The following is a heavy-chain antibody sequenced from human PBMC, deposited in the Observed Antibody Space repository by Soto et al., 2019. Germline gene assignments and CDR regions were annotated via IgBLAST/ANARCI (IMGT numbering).Heavy chain of an antibody. Sequence: QVQLVESGGGVVQPGRSLRLSCAASGFTFSSYGMHWVRQAPGKGLEWVAVIWYDGSNKYYADSVKGRFTISRDNSKNTSYLQMNSLRAEDTAVYYCAREGAYCSGGSCYPHFDYWGQGTLVTVSS. J-gene: IGHJ4*02. V-gene: IGHV3-33*01. CDR3: AREGAYCSGGSCYPHFDY. D-gene: IGHD2-15*01. CDR2: IWYDGSNK. CDR1: GFTFSSYG.